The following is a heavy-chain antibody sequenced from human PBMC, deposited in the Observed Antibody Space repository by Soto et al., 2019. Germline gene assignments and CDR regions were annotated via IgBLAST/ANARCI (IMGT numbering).Heavy chain of an antibody. Sequence: SETLSLTCTVSGGSISSYYWSWIRQPAGKGLEWIGRIYTSGSTNYNPSLKSRVTMSVDTSKNQFSLKLSSVTAADTAVYYCARDQYYYDSSGYYSWFDPWGQGTLVTVS. V-gene: IGHV4-4*07. D-gene: IGHD3-22*01. CDR1: GGSISSYY. J-gene: IGHJ5*02. CDR3: ARDQYYYDSSGYYSWFDP. CDR2: IYTSGST.